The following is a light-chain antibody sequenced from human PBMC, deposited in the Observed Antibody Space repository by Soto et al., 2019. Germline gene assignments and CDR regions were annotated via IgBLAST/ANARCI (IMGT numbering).Light chain of an antibody. CDR1: SSDVGGYNY. J-gene: IGLJ1*01. CDR2: EVN. CDR3: SSYAGSSNV. V-gene: IGLV2-8*01. Sequence: HSVLAQPPSASGSPGQSVAISCTGTSSDVGGYNYVSWYQQQSGKAPKLMIYEVNKRPSGVPDRFSGSKSGNTASLTVSGLQAEDEADSYCSSYAGSSNVFGTGTKXT.